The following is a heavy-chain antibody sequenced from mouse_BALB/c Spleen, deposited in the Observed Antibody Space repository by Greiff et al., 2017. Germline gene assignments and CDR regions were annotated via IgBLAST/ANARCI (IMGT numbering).Heavy chain of an antibody. CDR3: ARGDGNYGGYYYAMDY. Sequence: QVQLQQSGAELARPGASVKLSCKASGYTFTDYYINWVKQRTGQGLEWIGEIYPGSGNTYYNEKFKGKATLTADKSSSTAYMQLSSLTSEDSAVYFCARGDGNYGGYYYAMDYWGQGTSVTVSS. V-gene: IGHV1-77*01. CDR1: GYTFTDYY. D-gene: IGHD2-1*01. J-gene: IGHJ4*01. CDR2: IYPGSGNT.